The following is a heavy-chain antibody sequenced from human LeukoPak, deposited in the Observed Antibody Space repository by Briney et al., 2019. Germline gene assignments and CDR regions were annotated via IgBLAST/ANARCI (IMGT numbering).Heavy chain of an antibody. CDR2: FDPEDGET. J-gene: IGHJ4*02. V-gene: IGHV1-24*01. D-gene: IGHD2-15*01. Sequence: ASVKVSCKASGGTFSSYAISWVRQAPGQGLEWMGGFDPEDGETIYAQKFQGRVTMTEDTSTDTAYMELSSLRSEDTAVYYCATELHCSGGSCSSNWGQGTLVTVSS. CDR3: ATELHCSGGSCSSN. CDR1: GGTFSSYA.